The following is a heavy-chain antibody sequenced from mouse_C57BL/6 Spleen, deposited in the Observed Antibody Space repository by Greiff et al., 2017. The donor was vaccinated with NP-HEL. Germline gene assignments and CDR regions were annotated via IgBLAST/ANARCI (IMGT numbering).Heavy chain of an antibody. V-gene: IGHV2-6-1*01. CDR2: IWSDGST. CDR3: ARQRTGTDYYAMDY. CDR1: GFSLTSYG. D-gene: IGHD4-1*01. J-gene: IGHJ4*01. Sequence: QVQLKESGPGLVAPSQILSITCTVSGFSLTSYGVHWVRQPPGKGLEWLVVIWSDGSTTYNSALKSRLSISKDNSKSQVFLKMNSLQTDDTAMYYCARQRTGTDYYAMDYWGQGTSVTVSS.